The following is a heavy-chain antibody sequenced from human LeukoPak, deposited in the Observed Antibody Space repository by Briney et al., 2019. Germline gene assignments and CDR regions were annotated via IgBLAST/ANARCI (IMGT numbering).Heavy chain of an antibody. CDR2: IYYSGST. D-gene: IGHD4/OR15-4a*01. Sequence: PSETLSLTCTVSGGSISSGGYYWSWIRQHPGKGLEWIGYIYYSGSTYYNPSLKSRVTISVDTSKNQFSLKLSSVTAADTAVYYCARDENYGGAFDIWGQGTMVTVSS. V-gene: IGHV4-31*03. CDR1: GGSISSGGYY. J-gene: IGHJ3*02. CDR3: ARDENYGGAFDI.